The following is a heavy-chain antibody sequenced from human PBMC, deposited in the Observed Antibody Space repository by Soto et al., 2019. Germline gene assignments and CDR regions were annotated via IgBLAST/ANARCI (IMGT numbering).Heavy chain of an antibody. CDR2: MNPNSGNT. CDR1: GYTFTSYD. Sequence: QVQLVQSGAEVKKPGASVKVSCKASGYTFTSYDINWVRQATGQGLEWMGWMNPNSGNTGYAQKFQGRVTMTRSTSISTAYMELSSMRSEDTAVYYCARGGKLGVLYYYYMDVWGKGTTVTVSS. V-gene: IGHV1-8*01. D-gene: IGHD1-26*01. CDR3: ARGGKLGVLYYYYMDV. J-gene: IGHJ6*03.